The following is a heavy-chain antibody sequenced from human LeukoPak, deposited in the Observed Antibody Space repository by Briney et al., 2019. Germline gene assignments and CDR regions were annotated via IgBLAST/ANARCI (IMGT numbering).Heavy chain of an antibody. CDR1: GGSIGSSY. V-gene: IGHV4-4*07. D-gene: IGHD6-19*01. CDR3: ARHSVGGWYEFDY. Sequence: SETLSLTCTVSGGSIGSSYWSWIRQPAGKGLEWIGRIHISGSTNYNPSLKSRVTLSVDTSKNQFSLKLSSVTAADTAVYYCARHSVGGWYEFDYWGQGTLVTVSS. J-gene: IGHJ4*02. CDR2: IHISGST.